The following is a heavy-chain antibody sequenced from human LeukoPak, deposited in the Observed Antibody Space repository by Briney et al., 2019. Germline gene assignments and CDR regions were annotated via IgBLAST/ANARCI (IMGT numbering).Heavy chain of an antibody. V-gene: IGHV1-69*13. CDR1: GGTFSSYA. J-gene: IGHJ4*02. Sequence: SVKVSCKASGGTFSSYAISWVRQAPGQGLEWMGGIIPIFGTANYAQKFQGRVTITADESTSTAYMELSSLRSEDTAVYYCASSGYCSGGSCRQFDYWGQGTLVTVSS. CDR3: ASSGYCSGGSCRQFDY. D-gene: IGHD2-15*01. CDR2: IIPIFGTA.